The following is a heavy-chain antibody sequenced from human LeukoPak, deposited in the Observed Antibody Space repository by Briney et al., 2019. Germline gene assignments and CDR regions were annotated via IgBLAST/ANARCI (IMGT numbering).Heavy chain of an antibody. J-gene: IGHJ4*02. D-gene: IGHD3-22*01. Sequence: SETLSLTCTVSGGSISSYYWSWIRQPPGKGLEWIGYIYYSGSTNYNPSLKSRVTISVDTSKNQFSLKLSSVTAADTAVYYCARVGAWYYYDSSGYFDQYYFDYWGQGTPVTVSS. CDR3: ARVGAWYYYDSSGYFDQYYFDY. CDR1: GGSISSYY. CDR2: IYYSGST. V-gene: IGHV4-59*12.